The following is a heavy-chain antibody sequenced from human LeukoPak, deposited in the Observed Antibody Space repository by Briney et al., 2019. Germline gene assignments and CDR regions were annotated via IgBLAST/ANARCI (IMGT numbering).Heavy chain of an antibody. V-gene: IGHV3-48*02. D-gene: IGHD3-22*01. J-gene: IGHJ3*02. CDR1: GFTFSSFS. CDR2: ISSSGTSI. Sequence: GGSLRLSCAASGFTFSSFSMNWVRQAPGKGLEWVSFISSSGTSIYYADSVKGRFSISRDNAKNSLYLQMSSLRDEDTAVYYCAKMWGFYHDSGGYYHDAFDIWGQGTMVTVSS. CDR3: AKMWGFYHDSGGYYHDAFDI.